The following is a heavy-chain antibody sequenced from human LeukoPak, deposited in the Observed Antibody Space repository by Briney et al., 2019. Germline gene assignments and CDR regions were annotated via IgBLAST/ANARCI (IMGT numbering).Heavy chain of an antibody. CDR3: AKGSRAAGYYFDY. CDR1: GFTFSSYA. CDR2: ISGGGGST. Sequence: GGSLRLSCAASGFTFSSYAMNWVRQAPGKGLEWVSTISGGGGSTYYADSVKGRFTISRDNSKNTLYLQMNSLRAEDTAVYYCAKGSRAAGYYFDYWGQGTLVTVSS. V-gene: IGHV3-23*01. J-gene: IGHJ4*02. D-gene: IGHD6-25*01.